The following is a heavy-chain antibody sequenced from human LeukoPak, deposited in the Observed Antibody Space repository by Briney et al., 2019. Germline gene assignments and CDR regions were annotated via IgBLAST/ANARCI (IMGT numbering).Heavy chain of an antibody. V-gene: IGHV4-59*12. CDR3: ARERGSGTQGYYYYYYMDV. CDR2: IYYSGST. CDR1: GGSISSYY. J-gene: IGHJ6*03. D-gene: IGHD3-10*01. Sequence: SETLSLTCTVSGGSISSYYWSWIRQPPGKGLEWIGYIYYSGSTNYNPSLKSRVTISVDRSKNQFSLKLSSVTAADTAVYYCARERGSGTQGYYYYYYMDVWGKGTTVTVSS.